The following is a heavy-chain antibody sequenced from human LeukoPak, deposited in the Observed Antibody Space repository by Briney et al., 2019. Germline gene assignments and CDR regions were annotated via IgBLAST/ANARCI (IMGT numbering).Heavy chain of an antibody. CDR2: IYYTGST. CDR3: ARDRSAMVTYAFDI. Sequence: SETLSLTCTVSGGSISSYYWSWIRQSPGKGLEWIGYIYYTGSTYYNPSLKSRVTISVDRSKNQFSLKLSSVTAADTAVYYCARDRSAMVTYAFDIWGQGTMVTVSS. CDR1: GGSISSYY. V-gene: IGHV4-59*12. D-gene: IGHD5-18*01. J-gene: IGHJ3*02.